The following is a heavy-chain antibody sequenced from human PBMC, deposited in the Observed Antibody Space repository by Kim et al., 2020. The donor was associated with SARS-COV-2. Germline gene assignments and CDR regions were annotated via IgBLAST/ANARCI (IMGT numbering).Heavy chain of an antibody. CDR3: ARDPRVYDYIWGSYRYSSTYYYGMDV. Sequence: GGSLRLSCAASGFTFSSYSMNWVRQAPGKELEWVSYISSSSSTIYYADSVKGRFTISRDNAKNSLYLQMNSLRDEDTAVYYCARDPRVYDYIWGSYRYSSTYYYGMDVWGQGTTVTVSS. D-gene: IGHD3-16*02. V-gene: IGHV3-48*02. J-gene: IGHJ6*02. CDR2: ISSSSSTI. CDR1: GFTFSSYS.